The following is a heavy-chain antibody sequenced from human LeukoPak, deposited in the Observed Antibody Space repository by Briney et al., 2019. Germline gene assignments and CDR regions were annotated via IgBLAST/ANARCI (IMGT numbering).Heavy chain of an antibody. V-gene: IGHV1-2*02. J-gene: IGHJ4*02. D-gene: IGHD3-3*01. Sequence: ASVKVSCKASGYTFTGYYMHWVRQAPGQGLEWMGWINPNSGGTNYAQKFQGRVTMTRDTSISTAYMELSRLRSDDTAVYYCARVGITVFGGFYGTDVWGQGTLVTVSS. CDR1: GYTFTGYY. CDR2: INPNSGGT. CDR3: ARVGITVFGGFYGTDV.